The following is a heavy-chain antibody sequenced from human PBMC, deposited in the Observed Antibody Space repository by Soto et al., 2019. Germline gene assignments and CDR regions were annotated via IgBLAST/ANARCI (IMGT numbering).Heavy chain of an antibody. CDR2: INPASGHT. Sequence: QVQLVQSGAEVKKPGASVKVSCKASGYTFTTYALHWVRQAPGQRAEWMGWINPASGHTKYSKKFQDRVTITRDTSASTGYMELSSLRSEDTAVYYCGRSVVGATGEILYNAMDVWGQGTTVTVSS. CDR3: GRSVVGATGEILYNAMDV. D-gene: IGHD1-26*01. J-gene: IGHJ6*02. CDR1: GYTFTTYA. V-gene: IGHV1-3*01.